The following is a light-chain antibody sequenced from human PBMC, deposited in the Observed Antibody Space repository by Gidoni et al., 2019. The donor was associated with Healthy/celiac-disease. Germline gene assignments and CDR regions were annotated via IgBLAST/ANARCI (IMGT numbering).Light chain of an antibody. CDR1: QSVLYSSNNKNY. Sequence: DIVMTQSQDSLAVSLGERSTINCKSSQSVLYSSNNKNYLAWYQQKPGQPPKLLIYWASTRESGVPDLFSGSGSGTDFTLTISSLQAEDVAVYYCQQYYSTPFTFXPXTKVDIK. CDR3: QQYYSTPFT. CDR2: WAS. V-gene: IGKV4-1*01. J-gene: IGKJ3*01.